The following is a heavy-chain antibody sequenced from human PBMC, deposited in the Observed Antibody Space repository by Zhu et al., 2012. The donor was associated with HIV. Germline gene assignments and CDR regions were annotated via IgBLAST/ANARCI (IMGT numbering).Heavy chain of an antibody. J-gene: IGHJ4*02. CDR1: GGSISSGDYY. Sequence: QVQLQESGPGLVKPSQTLSLTCTVSGGSISSGDYYWNWIRQPPGKSLEWIGFIYYSGGTYYNASLKSRLSISVDTSKNQFFLKLTSVTATDTAFYYCARARYSSSWSNDYWGQGTLVIVSS. CDR3: ARARYSSSWSNDY. V-gene: IGHV4-30-4*08. D-gene: IGHD6-13*01. CDR2: IYYSGGT.